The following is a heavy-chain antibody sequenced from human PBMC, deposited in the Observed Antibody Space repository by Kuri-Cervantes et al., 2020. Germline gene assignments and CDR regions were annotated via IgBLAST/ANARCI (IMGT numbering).Heavy chain of an antibody. CDR3: AQVAVTPIFDY. J-gene: IGHJ4*02. D-gene: IGHD2-21*02. Sequence: GESLKISCAASGFTFSSYAMSWVRQAPGKGLEWVSAISGSGGSTYYADSVKGRFTISRDNSKNTLYLQMNSLRAEDTAVYYCAQVAVTPIFDYWGQGTLVTVSS. V-gene: IGHV3-23*01. CDR2: ISGSGGST. CDR1: GFTFSSYA.